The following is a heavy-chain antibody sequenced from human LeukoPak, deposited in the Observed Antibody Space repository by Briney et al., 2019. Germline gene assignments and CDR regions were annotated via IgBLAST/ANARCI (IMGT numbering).Heavy chain of an antibody. Sequence: GGSLRLSCAASGFTFSSYSMNWVRQAPGKGLEWVSYISSSSSPMYYADSVKGRFTISRDNAKNSLYLQMNSLRAEDTAVYYSARAINWADAFDIWGQGTMVTVSS. CDR3: ARAINWADAFDI. J-gene: IGHJ3*02. D-gene: IGHD1-1*01. V-gene: IGHV3-48*01. CDR2: ISSSSSPM. CDR1: GFTFSSYS.